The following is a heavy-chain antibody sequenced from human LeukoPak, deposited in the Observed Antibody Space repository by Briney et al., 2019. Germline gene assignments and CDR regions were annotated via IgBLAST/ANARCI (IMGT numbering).Heavy chain of an antibody. V-gene: IGHV3-48*01. Sequence: GGSLRLSCAASGFTFSTYSMNWVRQAPGKGLEWVSYIHSSGRTTYYADSVKGRFTISRDNAKNSLYLQMNSLRAEDTAVYYCVRDPEALDYWGQGTQVTVSS. CDR2: IHSSGRTT. J-gene: IGHJ4*02. CDR1: GFTFSTYS. CDR3: VRDPEALDY.